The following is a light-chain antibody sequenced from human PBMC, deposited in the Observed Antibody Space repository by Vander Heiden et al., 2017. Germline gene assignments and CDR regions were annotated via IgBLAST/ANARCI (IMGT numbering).Light chain of an antibody. CDR1: SSDVGGYNY. CDR2: DVS. Sequence: QSALTQPASVSGSPGQSITISCTGTSSDVGGYNYVSWYQQHPGKAPKLMIYDVSNRPSGVSNRFSGSKSGNTASLTISGIQAEDEAYYYCSSYTSSITVVFGGGTKLTVL. V-gene: IGLV2-14*03. CDR3: SSYTSSITVV. J-gene: IGLJ2*01.